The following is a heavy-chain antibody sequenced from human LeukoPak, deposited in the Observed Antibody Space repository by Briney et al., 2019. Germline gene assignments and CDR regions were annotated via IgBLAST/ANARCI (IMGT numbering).Heavy chain of an antibody. V-gene: IGHV4-34*01. CDR2: INHSGST. J-gene: IGHJ4*02. CDR3: ARRPGPGRRDFRSGYYCFDY. Sequence: SETLSLTCAVYGGSFSGYYWSWIRQPPGKGLEWIGEINHSGSTNYNPSLKSRVTISVDTSKNQFSLKLSSVTAADTAVYYCARRPGPGRRDFRSGYYCFDYWGQGTLVTVSS. CDR1: GGSFSGYY. D-gene: IGHD3-3*01.